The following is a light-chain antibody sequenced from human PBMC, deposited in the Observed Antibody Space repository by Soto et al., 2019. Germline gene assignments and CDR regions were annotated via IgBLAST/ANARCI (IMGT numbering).Light chain of an antibody. Sequence: QSALTQPASVSGSPGQSITISCAGTFSDIGRYGFVSWYQQHPGKAPKVLIYGVSKRPSGVSNRFSGSKSGNTASLTISGLQAEDESDYYCCSFTSINTYVFGTGTKVTVL. J-gene: IGLJ1*01. CDR1: FSDIGRYGF. CDR3: CSFTSINTYV. V-gene: IGLV2-23*02. CDR2: GVS.